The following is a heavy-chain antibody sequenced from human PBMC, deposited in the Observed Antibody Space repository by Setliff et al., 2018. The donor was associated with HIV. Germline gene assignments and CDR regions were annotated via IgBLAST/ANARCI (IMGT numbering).Heavy chain of an antibody. V-gene: IGHV1-18*01. J-gene: IGHJ3*02. D-gene: IGHD6-19*01. CDR1: RYTFTRYG. Sequence: GASVKVSCKASRYTFTRYGISWVRQAPGQGLEWMGWISGYNGNTKNAQSFQGRVAMTTETSTSTAYMEMRSLRSDDTAVYYCARVPFRSAWFSGGHDAFDIWGQGTMVTVSS. CDR3: ARVPFRSAWFSGGHDAFDI. CDR2: ISGYNGNT.